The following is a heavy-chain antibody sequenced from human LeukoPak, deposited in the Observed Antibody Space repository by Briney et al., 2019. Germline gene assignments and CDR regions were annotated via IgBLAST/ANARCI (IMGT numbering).Heavy chain of an antibody. D-gene: IGHD3-22*01. CDR2: INPNSGGT. CDR3: ASARYYYDSSGYYYSGLDAFDI. V-gene: IGHV1-2*02. Sequence: ASVKVSCKASGYTFTGYYMHWVRQAPGQGLEWMGWINPNSGGTNYAQKFQGRVTMTRDTSNSTAYMELSRLRSDDTAVYYCASARYYYDSSGYYYSGLDAFDIWGQGTMVTVSS. J-gene: IGHJ3*02. CDR1: GYTFTGYY.